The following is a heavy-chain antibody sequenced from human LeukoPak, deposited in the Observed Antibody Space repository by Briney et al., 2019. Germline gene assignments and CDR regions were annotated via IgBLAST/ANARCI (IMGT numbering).Heavy chain of an antibody. CDR2: INHSGST. J-gene: IGHJ4*02. CDR1: GGSFSGYY. Sequence: KPSETLSLTCAVYGGSFSGYYWSWIRQPPGKGLEWIGEINHSGSTYYNPSLKSRVTISVDTSKNQFSLKLSSVTAADTAVYYCARGQKYRNGYTVTELGSGYFAYWGQGTLVTVSS. CDR3: ARGQKYRNGYTVTELGSGYFAY. V-gene: IGHV4-34*01. D-gene: IGHD5-18*01.